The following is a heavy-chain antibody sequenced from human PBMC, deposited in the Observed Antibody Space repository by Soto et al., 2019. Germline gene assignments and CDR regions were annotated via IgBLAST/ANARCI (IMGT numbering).Heavy chain of an antibody. J-gene: IGHJ4*02. Sequence: QVQLVQSGAEVKKPGASVKVSCKSSGYSFSNYAMHWVRQAPGQRLEWMGWINPGNGNTKYSQMFQGRVTITSDTHASTVYMELSSLRSEDTAVYYCAPITVGYWGQGTLVTVSS. CDR3: APITVGY. V-gene: IGHV1-3*01. CDR2: INPGNGNT. D-gene: IGHD3-10*01. CDR1: GYSFSNYA.